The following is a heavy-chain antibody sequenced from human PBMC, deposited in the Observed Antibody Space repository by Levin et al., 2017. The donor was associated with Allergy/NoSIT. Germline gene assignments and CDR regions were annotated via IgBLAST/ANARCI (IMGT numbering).Heavy chain of an antibody. CDR1: GFTFKNYA. V-gene: IGHV3-23*01. CDR3: AKDARRPWLVGYYFDS. CDR2: ISGSADDS. Sequence: GGSLRLSCAASGFTFKNYAMGWVRQAPGKGLEWLSTISGSADDSYYADSVEGRFTISRDNSNNRLFLQMDNLRADDTAVYFCAKDARRPWLVGYYFDSWGQGILVTVSS. J-gene: IGHJ4*02. D-gene: IGHD2-21*01.